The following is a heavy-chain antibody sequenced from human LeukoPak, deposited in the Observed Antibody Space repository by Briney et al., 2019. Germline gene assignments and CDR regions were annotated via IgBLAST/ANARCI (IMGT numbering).Heavy chain of an antibody. D-gene: IGHD2-21*02. CDR1: GGSISSGGYS. V-gene: IGHV4-30-2*01. Sequence: SETLSLTCAVSGGSISSGGYSWSWIRQPPGKGLEWIGYIYHSGSTYYNPSLKSRVTISVDRSKNQFSLKLSSVTAADTAVYYCARSENCGGDCYHFDYWGQGTLVTVSS. CDR3: ARSENCGGDCYHFDY. J-gene: IGHJ4*02. CDR2: IYHSGST.